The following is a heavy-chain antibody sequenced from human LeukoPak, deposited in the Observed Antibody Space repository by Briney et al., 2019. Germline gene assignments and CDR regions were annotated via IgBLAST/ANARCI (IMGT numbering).Heavy chain of an antibody. CDR3: ARLSVIPPNDAFDL. V-gene: IGHV4-39*07. CDR1: GGSISNSSYY. CDR2: IFYSGNT. D-gene: IGHD2-2*01. J-gene: IGHJ3*01. Sequence: PSETLSLTCTVSGGSISNSSYYWGWIRQPPGKGLEWIGSIFYSGNTHYSPSLKSRVTISLDTSKTQFSLRLSSVTAADTAVYYCARLSVIPPNDAFDLWGQGTMVTVSS.